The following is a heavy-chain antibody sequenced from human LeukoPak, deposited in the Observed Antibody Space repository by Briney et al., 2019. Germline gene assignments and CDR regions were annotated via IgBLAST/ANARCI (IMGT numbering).Heavy chain of an antibody. D-gene: IGHD3-10*01. J-gene: IGHJ5*02. V-gene: IGHV3-48*03. CDR2: ISSSGSTI. Sequence: GGSLRLSCAPSGFTFSSNDMNLVRQAPGKGLEWVSYISSSGSTIYYADSVKGRFTISRDNAKNSLYLQMNSLRAEDTAVYYCARVIRKSSGQRWFDPRVQGTLVTVSS. CDR1: GFTFSSND. CDR3: ARVIRKSSGQRWFDP.